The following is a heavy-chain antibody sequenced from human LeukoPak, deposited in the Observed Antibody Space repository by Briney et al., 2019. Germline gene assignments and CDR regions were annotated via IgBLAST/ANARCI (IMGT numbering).Heavy chain of an antibody. CDR2: ISSSSSCI. J-gene: IGHJ5*02. CDR3: ARDSGCSGGSCYGGALNWFDP. CDR1: GFTFSSYS. D-gene: IGHD2-15*01. V-gene: IGHV3-21*01. Sequence: GGSLRLSCAASGFTFSSYSMNWVRQAPGKGLEWVSSISSSSSCIYYADSVKGRFTISRDNAKNSLYLQMNSLRAEDTAVYYCARDSGCSGGSCYGGALNWFDPWGQGTLVTVSS.